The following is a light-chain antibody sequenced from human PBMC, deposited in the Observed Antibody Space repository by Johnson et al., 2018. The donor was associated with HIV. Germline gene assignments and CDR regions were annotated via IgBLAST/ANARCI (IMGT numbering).Light chain of an antibody. Sequence: HSVLTQPPSVSAAPGQKVTISCSGSSSNIGNNYVSWYQQLPGTAPKLLIYDNNKRPSGIRDRFSGSKSGTSATLGITGLQTGDAADYYCGTWDSTLSAGGVFGTGTKVTVL. J-gene: IGLJ1*01. CDR1: SSNIGNNY. CDR2: DNN. CDR3: GTWDSTLSAGGV. V-gene: IGLV1-51*01.